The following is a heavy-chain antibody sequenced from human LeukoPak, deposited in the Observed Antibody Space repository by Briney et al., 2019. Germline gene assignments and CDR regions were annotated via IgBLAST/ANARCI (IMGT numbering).Heavy chain of an antibody. Sequence: GGSLRLSCAASGFTFNNYAMSWVRQAPGKGLEWVSAISGSGGTTYYADSVKGRFTISRDNSKDTVYLQMNSQRAEDTAVYYCAKDGGGWLTSGWYYFDYWGQGTLVTVSS. J-gene: IGHJ4*02. CDR2: ISGSGGTT. CDR3: AKDGGGWLTSGWYYFDY. CDR1: GFTFNNYA. D-gene: IGHD6-19*01. V-gene: IGHV3-23*01.